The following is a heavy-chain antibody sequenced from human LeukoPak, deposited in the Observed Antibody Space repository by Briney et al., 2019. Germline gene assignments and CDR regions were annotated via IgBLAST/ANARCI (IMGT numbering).Heavy chain of an antibody. CDR2: IYYSGLT. J-gene: IGHJ4*02. Sequence: SETLSLTCTVSGGSITSSSSYWVWVRQPPGKGPEWIGSIYYSGLTYDNPSRKSRVSISVNPAKNHFSLKVTYVTAADTAVYYCASGTFDDYGDYDRGDYFDHWGQGTLVTVSS. CDR1: GGSITSSSSY. CDR3: ASGTFDDYGDYDRGDYFDH. V-gene: IGHV4-39*02. D-gene: IGHD4-17*01.